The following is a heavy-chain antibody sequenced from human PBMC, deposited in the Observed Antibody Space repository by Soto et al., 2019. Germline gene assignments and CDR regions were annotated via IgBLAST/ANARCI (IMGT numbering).Heavy chain of an antibody. D-gene: IGHD3-22*01. CDR2: IYYSGST. CDR3: ARDLYMYYYDSSGYYPLRYYYGMDV. J-gene: IGHJ6*02. CDR1: GGSISSYY. V-gene: IGHV4-59*01. Sequence: SETLSLTCTVSGGSISSYYWSWIRQPPGKGLEWIGYIYYSGSTNYNPSLKSRVTIPVDTSKNQFSLKLSSVTAADTAVYYCARDLYMYYYDSSGYYPLRYYYGMDVWGQGTTVTVSS.